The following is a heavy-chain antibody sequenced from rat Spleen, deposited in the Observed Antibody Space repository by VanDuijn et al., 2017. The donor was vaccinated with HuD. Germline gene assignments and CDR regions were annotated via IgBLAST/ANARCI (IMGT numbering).Heavy chain of an antibody. CDR2: INFDGSST. CDR1: GFTFSDYN. J-gene: IGHJ2*01. V-gene: IGHV5-7*01. Sequence: EVKLVESGGGLVQPGRSLKLSCAASGFTFSDYNMAWVRQAPKKGLEWVATINFDGSSTYYRDSVRGRFSISRDNARSTLYLQMDSLRSEDTATYYCARCFDLWGQGVMVTVSS. CDR3: ARCFDL.